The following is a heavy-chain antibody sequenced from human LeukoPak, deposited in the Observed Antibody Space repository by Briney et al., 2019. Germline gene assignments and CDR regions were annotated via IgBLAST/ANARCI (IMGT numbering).Heavy chain of an antibody. V-gene: IGHV4-39*01. J-gene: IGHJ4*02. CDR1: GGSISSSSYY. D-gene: IGHD3-22*01. Sequence: SETLSLTCTVSGGSISSSSYYWGWLRQPPGKGLEWIGSIYYSGSTYYNPSLKSRVTISVDTSKNQFSLKLSSVIAADTAVYYCARLGRYYYDSSGYLSAIDYWGQGALVTVSS. CDR2: IYYSGST. CDR3: ARLGRYYYDSSGYLSAIDY.